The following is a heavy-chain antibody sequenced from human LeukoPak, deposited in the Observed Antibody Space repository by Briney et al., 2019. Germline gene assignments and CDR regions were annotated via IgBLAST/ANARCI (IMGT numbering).Heavy chain of an antibody. D-gene: IGHD1-26*01. V-gene: IGHV3-23*01. CDR2: ISGGGGNT. Sequence: PGGSLRLSCAASGFTFSSYGMHWVRQAPGKGLEWVSAISGGGGNTYYADSVKGRFTISRDNSKSTLYLQMNSLRAEDTAVYYCGKNRYSGSLSPFDIWGQGTMVTVSS. J-gene: IGHJ3*02. CDR3: GKNRYSGSLSPFDI. CDR1: GFTFSSYG.